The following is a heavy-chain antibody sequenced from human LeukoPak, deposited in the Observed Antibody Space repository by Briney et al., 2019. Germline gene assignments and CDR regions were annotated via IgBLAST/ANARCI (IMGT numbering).Heavy chain of an antibody. D-gene: IGHD2-8*01. Sequence: SQTLSLTCAVYGVSFSGYYCTWIRQPPKQGLEWSGGMNRSESTDSHPALKRRVTISADTSKNQFSLKVRSVTAADTAVYYCARGHVGSYAYYYYYGMDVWGQGNTVTVSS. J-gene: IGHJ6*02. V-gene: IGHV4-34*01. CDR2: MNRSEST. CDR1: GVSFSGYY. CDR3: ARGHVGSYAYYYYYGMDV.